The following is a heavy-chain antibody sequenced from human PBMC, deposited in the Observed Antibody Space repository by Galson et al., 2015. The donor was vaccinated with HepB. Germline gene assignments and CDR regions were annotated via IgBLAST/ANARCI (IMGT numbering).Heavy chain of an antibody. CDR2: IDWDDDK. Sequence: PALVKPTQTLTLTCTFSGFSLTNNGMCVSWIRQPPGKALEWLARIDWDDDKYYRTSLKTRLTISKDTSKNQVVLTMINMDPVDTATYYCARNRPHSSGAYVDFWGQGTLVTVSS. V-gene: IGHV2-70*11. J-gene: IGHJ4*02. D-gene: IGHD6-19*01. CDR1: GFSLTNNGMC. CDR3: ARNRPHSSGAYVDF.